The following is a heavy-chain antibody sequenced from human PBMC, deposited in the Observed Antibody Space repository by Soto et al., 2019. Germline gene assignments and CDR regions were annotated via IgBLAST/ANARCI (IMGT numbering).Heavy chain of an antibody. D-gene: IGHD2-15*01. CDR1: GGTFSSYA. J-gene: IGHJ6*02. V-gene: IGHV1-69*13. CDR3: ARVEVVVVAATRYYYYYGMDV. Sequence: ASVKVSCKASGGTFSSYAISCVRQAPGQGLEWMGGIIPIFGTANYAQKFQGRVTITADESTSTAYMELSSLRSEDTAVYYCARVEVVVVAATRYYYYYGMDVWGQGTTVTVSS. CDR2: IIPIFGTA.